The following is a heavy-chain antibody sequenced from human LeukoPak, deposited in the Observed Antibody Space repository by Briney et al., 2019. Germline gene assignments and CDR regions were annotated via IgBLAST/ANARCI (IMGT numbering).Heavy chain of an antibody. Sequence: SETLSLTCTVSGGSISSGSYYWSWIRQPAGKRLEWIGHIYTSGSTNYNPSLKSRVTISVDTSKSFSLKLSSVTAADTAVYYCAGPNPNLWFGESDGRDAFDIWGQGTMVTVSS. V-gene: IGHV4-61*09. J-gene: IGHJ3*02. D-gene: IGHD3-10*01. CDR3: AGPNPNLWFGESDGRDAFDI. CDR2: IYTSGST. CDR1: GGSISSGSYY.